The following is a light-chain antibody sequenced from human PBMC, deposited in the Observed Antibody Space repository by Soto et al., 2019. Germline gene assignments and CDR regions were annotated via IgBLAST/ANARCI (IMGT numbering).Light chain of an antibody. CDR2: EVS. V-gene: IGLV2-14*01. J-gene: IGLJ3*02. Sequence: QSALTQPASVSGSPGQSITISCTGTSSDIGGYNYVSWYQQHPGKAPQFLIYEVSNRPSGVSYRFSGSKSGNTASLTISGLQADDEADYYCSSYTSFYTWVFGGGTKVTVL. CDR1: SSDIGGYNY. CDR3: SSYTSFYTWV.